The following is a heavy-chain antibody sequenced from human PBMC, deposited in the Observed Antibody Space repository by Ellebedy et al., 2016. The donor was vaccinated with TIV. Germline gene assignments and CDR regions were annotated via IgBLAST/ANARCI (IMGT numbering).Heavy chain of an antibody. Sequence: SETLSLTCTVSGGSISSSSYYWSWIRQPPGKGLEWIGYIYYSGSTYYNPSLKSRVTISVDTSKNQFSLKLSSVTAEDTAVYYCARDGDDGDRPTDYWGQGTLVTVSS. CDR1: GGSISSSSYY. V-gene: IGHV4-31*03. D-gene: IGHD4-17*01. CDR3: ARDGDDGDRPTDY. CDR2: IYYSGST. J-gene: IGHJ4*02.